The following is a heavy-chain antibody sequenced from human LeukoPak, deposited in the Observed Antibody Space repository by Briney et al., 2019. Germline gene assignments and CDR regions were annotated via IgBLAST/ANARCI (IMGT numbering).Heavy chain of an antibody. Sequence: PGRSLRLSCAASGFTFDDYAMHWVRQAPGKGLEWVSGISWNSGSIGYADSVKGRFTISRDNAKNSLYLQMNSLRAENTALYYCAKDMYGDYLGYWGQGTLVTVSS. D-gene: IGHD4-17*01. CDR1: GFTFDDYA. J-gene: IGHJ4*02. V-gene: IGHV3-9*01. CDR3: AKDMYGDYLGY. CDR2: ISWNSGSI.